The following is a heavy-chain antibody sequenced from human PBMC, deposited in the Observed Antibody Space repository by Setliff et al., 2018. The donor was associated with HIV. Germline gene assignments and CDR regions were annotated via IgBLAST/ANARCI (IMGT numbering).Heavy chain of an antibody. V-gene: IGHV4-39*01. CDR3: ARQPSRMVAFDY. CDR1: GGSISGSSYY. Sequence: SETLSLTCTVSGGSISGSSYYWGWIRQPPGKGLEWIGSIYYSGSTYYNPSLKSRVTISVDTSKNQFSLKLSSVTAADTAMYYCARQPSRMVAFDYWGQGTLVTVSS. J-gene: IGHJ4*02. D-gene: IGHD3-10*01. CDR2: IYYSGST.